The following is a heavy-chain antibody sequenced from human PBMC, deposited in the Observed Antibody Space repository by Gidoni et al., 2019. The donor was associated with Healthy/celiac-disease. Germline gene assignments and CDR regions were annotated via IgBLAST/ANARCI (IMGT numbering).Heavy chain of an antibody. V-gene: IGHV3-30*18. J-gene: IGHJ4*02. CDR2: ISYDGSNK. D-gene: IGHD3-10*01. CDR3: AKSAQGSGY. Sequence: QVQLVESGGGVVQPGRSLRLSCAASGFTFSSYGMHWVRQAPGKGLEWVAVISYDGSNKYYADSVKGRFTISRDNSKNTLYLQMNSLRAEDTAVYYCAKSAQGSGYWGQGTLVTVSS. CDR1: GFTFSSYG.